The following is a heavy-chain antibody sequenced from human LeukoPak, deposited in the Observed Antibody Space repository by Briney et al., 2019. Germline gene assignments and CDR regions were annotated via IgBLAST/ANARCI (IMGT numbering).Heavy chain of an antibody. CDR1: GFTFSSYG. Sequence: PGRSLSLSCAASGFTFSSYGMHRVRQAPGKGLEWVAVISYDGSNKYYADSVKGRFTISRDNSKNTLYLQMSSLRPEDTAVYYCANGGYTSSWYVVDYWGQGTLVTVSS. CDR2: ISYDGSNK. D-gene: IGHD6-13*01. V-gene: IGHV3-30*18. CDR3: ANGGYTSSWYVVDY. J-gene: IGHJ4*02.